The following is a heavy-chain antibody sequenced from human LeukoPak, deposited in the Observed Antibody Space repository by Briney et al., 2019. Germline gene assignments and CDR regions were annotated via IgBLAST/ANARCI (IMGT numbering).Heavy chain of an antibody. J-gene: IGHJ6*03. CDR2: IYYNGST. CDR1: GGSISSHY. CDR3: ARETRGSSPANYYYYVDV. Sequence: SETLSLTCTVSGGSISSHYRSWIRQPPGKGLEWIGYIYYNGSTNYNPSLQSRVTISVDTSKKQFSLKLSSVTAADTAVYYCARETRGSSPANYYYYVDVWGKGTTATVTS. V-gene: IGHV4-59*11. D-gene: IGHD6-6*01.